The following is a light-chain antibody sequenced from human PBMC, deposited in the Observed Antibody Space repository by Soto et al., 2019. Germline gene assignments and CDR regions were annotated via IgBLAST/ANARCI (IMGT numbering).Light chain of an antibody. Sequence: QSALTQPASVSGSPGQSITISCTGTSGDVGGYNYVSWYQQHPGKAPKLIIYDVSSRPSGVSNRFSVSKSGNTASLTISGLQADDEADYYCSSYTHTATLVLGGGTKLNVL. CDR2: DVS. CDR1: SGDVGGYNY. CDR3: SSYTHTATLV. V-gene: IGLV2-14*01. J-gene: IGLJ2*01.